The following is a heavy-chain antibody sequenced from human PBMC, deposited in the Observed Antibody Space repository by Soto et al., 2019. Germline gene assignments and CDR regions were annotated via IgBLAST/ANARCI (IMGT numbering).Heavy chain of an antibody. Sequence: ASVKVSCKASGGTFSSYAISWVRQAPGQGLEWMGGIIPIFGTANYAQKFQGRVTITADESTSTAYMELSSLRSEDTAVYYCALKDIVLVPAAAYYYYGMDVWGQGTTVTVSS. D-gene: IGHD2-2*01. CDR3: ALKDIVLVPAAAYYYYGMDV. CDR2: IIPIFGTA. J-gene: IGHJ6*02. V-gene: IGHV1-69*13. CDR1: GGTFSSYA.